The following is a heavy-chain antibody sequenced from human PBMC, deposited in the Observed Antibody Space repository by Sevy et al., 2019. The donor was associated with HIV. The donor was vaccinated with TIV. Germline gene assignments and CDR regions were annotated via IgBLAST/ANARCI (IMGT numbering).Heavy chain of an antibody. Sequence: VKVSCKVSGYTLTELSMHWVRQAPGKGLEWMGTFDPEDDEKIYAQKFQGRVTMTEDTSTDTAYMELSRLRSEDTAVYYCATTKDYYDTSGYPFDSWGQGTLVTVSS. CDR1: GYTLTELS. CDR3: ATTKDYYDTSGYPFDS. J-gene: IGHJ4*02. CDR2: FDPEDDEK. D-gene: IGHD3-22*01. V-gene: IGHV1-24*01.